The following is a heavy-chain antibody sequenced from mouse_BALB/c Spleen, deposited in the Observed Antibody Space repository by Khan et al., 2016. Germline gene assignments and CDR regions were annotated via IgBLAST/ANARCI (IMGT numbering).Heavy chain of an antibody. CDR2: INTYTGEP. D-gene: IGHD2-3*01. CDR1: GYTFTNYG. V-gene: IGHV9-3-1*01. J-gene: IGHJ3*01. Sequence: QIQLVQSGPELKKPGETVKISCKASGYTFTNYGMNWVKQAPGKGLKWMGWINTYTGEPTYADDFKGRFAFSLETSASTAYLQINNLKNEDTATYFCARSDGYRGCADWGQGTLVTVSA. CDR3: ARSDGYRGCAD.